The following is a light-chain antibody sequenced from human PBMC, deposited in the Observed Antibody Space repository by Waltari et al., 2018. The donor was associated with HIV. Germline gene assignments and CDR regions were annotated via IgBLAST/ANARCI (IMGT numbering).Light chain of an antibody. V-gene: IGKV3D-15*01. CDR1: QSVKTN. Sequence: EVVMTQSPATLSVSPGERATLACSASQSVKTNLTWYQQKPGQAPRLLIHGASTTASGVAARFSGSGSGTEFTLTISSLQSEDVAVYFCHQYYHWPRTFGQGTKV. CDR2: GAS. J-gene: IGKJ1*01. CDR3: HQYYHWPRT.